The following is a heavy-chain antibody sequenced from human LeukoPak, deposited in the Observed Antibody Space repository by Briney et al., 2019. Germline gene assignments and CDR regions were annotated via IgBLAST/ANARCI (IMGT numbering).Heavy chain of an antibody. D-gene: IGHD3-9*01. CDR2: VYYTGST. J-gene: IGHJ4*02. CDR3: AGLSKGRYFDYIFDY. CDR1: GGSVSSTEFY. Sequence: PSETLSLTCTVSGGSVSSTEFYWGWIRQPPGEGLQWIGNVYYTGSTYYNPSLNSRVTMSVDTSQNQFSLKMTSVTAADTAVYYCAGLSKGRYFDYIFDYWGQGTPVTVSS. V-gene: IGHV4-39*01.